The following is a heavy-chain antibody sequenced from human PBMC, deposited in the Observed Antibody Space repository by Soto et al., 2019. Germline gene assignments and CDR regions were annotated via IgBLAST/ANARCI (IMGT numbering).Heavy chain of an antibody. CDR2: ISHDGNKE. D-gene: IGHD6-6*01. V-gene: IGHV3-30*18. CDR1: GFTFSNYG. CDR3: AKVAPFISISWGFAH. J-gene: IGHJ4*02. Sequence: PGGSLRLSCAASGFTFSNYGIHWVRQAPGKGLEWVAVISHDGNKEYYADSVKGRFTVSRDNSKKTVYLQMNSLRAEDTAMYYYAKVAPFISISWGFAHWGSGTLFTVSS.